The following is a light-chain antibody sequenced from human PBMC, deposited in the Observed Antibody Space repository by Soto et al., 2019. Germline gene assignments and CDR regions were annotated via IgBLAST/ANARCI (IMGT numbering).Light chain of an antibody. CDR3: SSYSISTAYL. Sequence: SALGPHASVSGSPGQSISISCTGTSSDVGGYDYVSWYQLHPGKAPKLMVFEVSNRPSGVSYRFSGYKYGNTASLTISGLQAEDEADYFCSSYSISTAYLFGTGTKVTV. J-gene: IGLJ1*01. CDR2: EVS. CDR1: SSDVGGYDY. V-gene: IGLV2-14*01.